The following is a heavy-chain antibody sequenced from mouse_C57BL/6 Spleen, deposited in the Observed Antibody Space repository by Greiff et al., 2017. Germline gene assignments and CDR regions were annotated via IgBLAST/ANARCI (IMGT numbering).Heavy chain of an antibody. CDR3: ARGGVRRGYYFEG. D-gene: IGHD5-1*01. J-gene: IGHJ2*01. Sequence: VQLQQPGAELVRPGSSVKLSCKASGYTFTSYWMHWVKQRPIQGLEWIGNIDPSDSETHYNQKFKDKATLTVDKSSSTAYMQLSSLTSEDSAVYYCARGGVRRGYYFEGWGQGTTLSAAS. CDR2: IDPSDSET. V-gene: IGHV1-52*01. CDR1: GYTFTSYW.